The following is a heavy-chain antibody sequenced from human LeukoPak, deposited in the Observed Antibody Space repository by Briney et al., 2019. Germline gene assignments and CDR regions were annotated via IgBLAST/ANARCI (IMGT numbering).Heavy chain of an antibody. D-gene: IGHD3-22*01. V-gene: IGHV3-23*01. CDR2: ITASGGST. CDR1: GFTFSNYA. J-gene: IGHJ4*02. CDR3: AKGRDYYYDSSASLDY. Sequence: GGSLRLSCAASGFTFSNYAMSWVRQAPGKGLEWVSGITASGGSTDYAESVKGRFTISRDKSKNMLYLQMNSLRVEDTAVYYCAKGRDYYYDSSASLDYWGQGTLVTVSS.